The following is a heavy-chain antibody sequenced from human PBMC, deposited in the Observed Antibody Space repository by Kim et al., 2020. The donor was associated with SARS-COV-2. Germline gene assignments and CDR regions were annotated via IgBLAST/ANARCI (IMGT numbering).Heavy chain of an antibody. D-gene: IGHD3-10*01. J-gene: IGHJ4*02. V-gene: IGHV3-74*01. CDR1: GFTFSSYW. Sequence: GGSLRLSCAASGFTFSSYWMHWVRQAPGKGLVWVSRINSDGSSPDYADSVKGRFTISRDNAKNTLYLQLNSLRAEDTAVYYCARAYNYGSGSYYFDYWGQGTLVTVSS. CDR2: INSDGSSP. CDR3: ARAYNYGSGSYYFDY.